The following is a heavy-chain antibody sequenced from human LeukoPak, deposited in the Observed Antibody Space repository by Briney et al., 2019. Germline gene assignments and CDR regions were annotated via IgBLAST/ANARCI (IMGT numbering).Heavy chain of an antibody. J-gene: IGHJ4*02. CDR1: GGSISSGSYY. CDR3: ARGAVAGTPFFDY. V-gene: IGHV4-61*02. D-gene: IGHD6-19*01. CDR2: IYTSGST. Sequence: SQTLSLTCTVSGGSISSGSYYWSWIRQPAGKGLEWIGRIYTSGSTNYNPSLKSRVTISVDTSKNQFSLKVSSVTAADTAVYYCARGAVAGTPFFDYWGQGTLVTVSS.